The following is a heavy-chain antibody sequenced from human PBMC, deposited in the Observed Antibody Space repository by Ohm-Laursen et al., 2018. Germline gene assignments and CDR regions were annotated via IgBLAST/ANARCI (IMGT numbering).Heavy chain of an antibody. CDR1: GFTFSNYA. Sequence: GSLRLSCSASGFTFSNYAMSWVRQAPGKGLEWVSTISYGDGSTYYADSVKGRFTISRDNSKNTLYLQMNSLRAEDTAVYYCAKDSDSRWLEVQWGQGTLVTVSS. D-gene: IGHD5-12*01. CDR2: ISYGDGST. V-gene: IGHV3-23*01. CDR3: AKDSDSRWLEVQ. J-gene: IGHJ4*02.